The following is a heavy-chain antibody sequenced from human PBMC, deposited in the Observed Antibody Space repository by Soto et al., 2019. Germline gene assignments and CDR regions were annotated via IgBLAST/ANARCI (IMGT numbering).Heavy chain of an antibody. CDR3: ARIYSSTWYGSFFDY. D-gene: IGHD6-13*01. Sequence: EVQLVESGGGLVQPGGSLRLSCAASGFTFSDYYMDWVRQAPGKGLEWVGRSRDKAHSYTTEYAASVKGRFTISRDDSKNSLYLQMNSLKTEDTAVYYCARIYSSTWYGSFFDYCGQGTLVTVSS. V-gene: IGHV3-72*01. J-gene: IGHJ4*02. CDR2: SRDKAHSYTT. CDR1: GFTFSDYY.